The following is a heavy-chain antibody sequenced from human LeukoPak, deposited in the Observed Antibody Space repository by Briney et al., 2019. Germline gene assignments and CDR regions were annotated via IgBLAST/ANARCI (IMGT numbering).Heavy chain of an antibody. CDR1: GFTFSSYG. CDR3: ARDSYYHSSGYYLN. D-gene: IGHD3-22*01. Sequence: GGSLRLSCAASGFTFSSYGMHWVRQAPGKGLEWVAVISYDGSNKYYADSVKGRFTISRDNSKNTVYLQMNSLRAEDTAVYYCARDSYYHSSGYYLNWGQGTLVTVSS. V-gene: IGHV3-30*03. J-gene: IGHJ4*02. CDR2: ISYDGSNK.